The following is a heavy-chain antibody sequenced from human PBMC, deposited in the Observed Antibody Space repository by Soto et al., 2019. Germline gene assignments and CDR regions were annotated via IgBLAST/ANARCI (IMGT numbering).Heavy chain of an antibody. V-gene: IGHV5-51*01. CDR2: IYPGDSDT. CDR1: GYSFTSYW. CDR3: ARDSELRYFEWLCGAKNEIAV. J-gene: IGHJ6*02. D-gene: IGHD3-9*01. Sequence: PGESLKISCKGSGYSFTSYWIGWVRQMPGKGLEWMGIIYPGDSDTRYSPSFQGQVTISADKSISTAYLQWSSLKASDTAMYYCARDSELRYFEWLCGAKNEIAVWGQGTTVTVYS.